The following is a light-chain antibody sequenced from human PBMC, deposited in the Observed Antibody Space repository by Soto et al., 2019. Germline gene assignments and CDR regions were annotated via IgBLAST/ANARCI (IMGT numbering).Light chain of an antibody. CDR3: ASYTTSSAFVV. V-gene: IGLV2-18*02. J-gene: IGLJ2*01. Sequence: QSALTQPPSVSASPGQSVTISCTGTSSDVGSYDRVSWYQQPPGTAPKLMIYEVSNRPSGVTDRFSGSKSGNTASLTISGLQAEDEADYFCASYTTSSAFVVFGGGTKLTVL. CDR1: SSDVGSYDR. CDR2: EVS.